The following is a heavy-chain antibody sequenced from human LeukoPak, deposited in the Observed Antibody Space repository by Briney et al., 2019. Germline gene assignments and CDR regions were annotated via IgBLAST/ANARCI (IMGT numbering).Heavy chain of an antibody. CDR1: GFTFSSYA. Sequence: GGSLRLSCAASGFTFSSYAMSWVRQAPGKGLEWVSAISGSGGSTYYADSVKGRFTISRDNSKNTLYLQMNTLRAEDTAVYYCAKDLEVVAVATSQDYWGQGTLVTVSS. V-gene: IGHV3-23*01. J-gene: IGHJ4*02. CDR3: AKDLEVVAVATSQDY. D-gene: IGHD2-15*01. CDR2: ISGSGGST.